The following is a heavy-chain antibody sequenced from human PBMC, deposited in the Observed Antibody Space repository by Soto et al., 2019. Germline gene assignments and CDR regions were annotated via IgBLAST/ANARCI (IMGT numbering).Heavy chain of an antibody. CDR2: IIPIFGTA. CDR3: ARDDGSDYYDSSGPV. V-gene: IGHV1-69*13. D-gene: IGHD3-22*01. J-gene: IGHJ4*02. Sequence: EASVKVSCKASGGTFSSYAISWVRQAPGQGLEWMGGIIPIFGTANYAQKFQGRVTITADESTSTAYMELSSLRSEDTAVYYCARDDGSDYYDSSGPVWGQGTLVTVSS. CDR1: GGTFSSYA.